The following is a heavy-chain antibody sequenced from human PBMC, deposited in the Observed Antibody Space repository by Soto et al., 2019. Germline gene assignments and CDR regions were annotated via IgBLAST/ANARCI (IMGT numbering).Heavy chain of an antibody. CDR1: GYIFTSYG. D-gene: IGHD1-26*01. J-gene: IGHJ5*02. V-gene: IGHV1-18*01. CDR3: ARGGVGDTSGWFDP. Sequence: QIQLVQSGAEVKKPGASVKVSCKASGYIFTSYGFSWVRQAPGQGLEWMGWITAYNGNTIYAQKVQGRVTMTTDTDTSTAYMELRSLRSDDTAVYYCARGGVGDTSGWFDPWGQGTLVTVSS. CDR2: ITAYNGNT.